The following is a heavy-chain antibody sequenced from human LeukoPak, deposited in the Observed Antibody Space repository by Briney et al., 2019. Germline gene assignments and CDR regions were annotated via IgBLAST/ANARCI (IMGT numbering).Heavy chain of an antibody. CDR1: GGSFSGYY. D-gene: IGHD3-22*01. CDR3: ARARGPYYYDSSGYYFDY. CDR2: INHSGST. V-gene: IGHV4-34*01. J-gene: IGHJ4*02. Sequence: TSETLSLTCAVYGGSFSGYYWSWIRQPPGKGLEWIGEINHSGSTNYNPSLKSRVTISVDTSKNQFSLKLSSVTAADTAVYYCARARGPYYYDSSGYYFDYWGQGTLVTVSS.